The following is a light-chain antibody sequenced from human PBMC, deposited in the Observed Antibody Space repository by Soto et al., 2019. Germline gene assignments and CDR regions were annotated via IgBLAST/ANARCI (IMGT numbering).Light chain of an antibody. J-gene: IGKJ1*01. CDR3: QQYNNWPRT. Sequence: EIVLTQSPAPLSLSPVHLATLSCRASQVVSSNVAWYQQKPGQAPRLLIYGASTRATGIPARFSGSGSGTEFTLTISSLQSEDFAVYYCQQYNNWPRTFGQGTKVDNK. CDR2: GAS. V-gene: IGKV3-15*01. CDR1: QVVSSN.